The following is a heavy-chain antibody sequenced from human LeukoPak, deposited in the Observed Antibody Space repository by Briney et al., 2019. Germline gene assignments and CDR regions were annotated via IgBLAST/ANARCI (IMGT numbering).Heavy chain of an antibody. CDR1: GFTVSSNY. V-gene: IGHV3-66*01. Sequence: GGSLRLSCAASGFTVSSNYMSWVRQAPGKGLEWVSVIYSGGSTYYADSVKGRFTISRDNSKNTLYLQMNSLRAEDTAVYYCAREGYYDNSGYYRYFDLWGRGTLVTVSS. J-gene: IGHJ2*01. CDR2: IYSGGST. CDR3: AREGYYDNSGYYRYFDL. D-gene: IGHD3-22*01.